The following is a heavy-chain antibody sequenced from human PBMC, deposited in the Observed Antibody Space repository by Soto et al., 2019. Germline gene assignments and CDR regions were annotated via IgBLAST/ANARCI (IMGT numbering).Heavy chain of an antibody. CDR1: GFTFSSYG. CDR2: ISYDGSNK. CDR3: AKPYNILSVYAP. Sequence: GSLRLSCAASGFTFSSYGMHWVRQAPGKGLEWVAVISYDGSNKYYADSVKGRFTISRDNSKNTLYLQMNSLRAEDTAVYYCAKPYNILSVYAPWGQGTLITVSS. D-gene: IGHD3-9*01. J-gene: IGHJ5*02. V-gene: IGHV3-30*18.